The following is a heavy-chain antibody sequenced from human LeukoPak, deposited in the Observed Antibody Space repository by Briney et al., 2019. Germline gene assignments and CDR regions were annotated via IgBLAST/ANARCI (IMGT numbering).Heavy chain of an antibody. CDR2: MNPNSGNT. V-gene: IGHV1-8*01. Sequence: ASVKVSCKASGYTFTSYDINWVRHATGQGLEWMGWMNPNSGNTGYAQKFQGRVTMTRNTSISTAYMELSSLRSEDTAVYYCARWAAKRWNTGYYYYYMDVWGKGTTVAVSS. CDR3: ARWAAKRWNTGYYYYYMDV. J-gene: IGHJ6*03. CDR1: GYTFTSYD. D-gene: IGHD1-1*01.